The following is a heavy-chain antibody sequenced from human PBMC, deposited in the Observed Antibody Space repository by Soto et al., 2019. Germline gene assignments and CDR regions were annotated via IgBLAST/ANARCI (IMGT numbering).Heavy chain of an antibody. J-gene: IGHJ4*02. CDR1: GAYLHGGCCY. CDR2: VYYHGVT. V-gene: IGHV4-31*03. Sequence: PSETQSLTCTVSGAYLHGGCCYWICVRQLPGKGLDGIGYVYYHGVTYYNPSLGSRVNISVDTSKKQFYLRLRSVTAADTAVYYCARDGTSNDNYFDSWGQGILVTVSS. D-gene: IGHD2-2*01. CDR3: ARDGTSNDNYFDS.